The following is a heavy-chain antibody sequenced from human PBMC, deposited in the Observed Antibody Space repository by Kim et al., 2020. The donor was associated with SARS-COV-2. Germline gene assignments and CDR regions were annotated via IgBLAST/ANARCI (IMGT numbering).Heavy chain of an antibody. V-gene: IGHV1-69*13. CDR1: GGTFSSYA. J-gene: IGHJ4*02. CDR2: IIPIFGTA. CDR3: ARGRGEYSSSGCYFDY. D-gene: IGHD6-13*01. Sequence: SVKVSCKASGGTFSSYAISWVRQAPGQGLEWMGGIIPIFGTANYAQKFQGRVTITADESTSTAYMELSSLRSEDTAVYYCARGRGEYSSSGCYFDYWGQETLVTVSS.